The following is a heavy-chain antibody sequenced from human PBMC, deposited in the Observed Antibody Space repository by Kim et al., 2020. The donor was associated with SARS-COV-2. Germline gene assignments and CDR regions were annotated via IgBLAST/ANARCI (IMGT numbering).Heavy chain of an antibody. CDR2: IIAVFGIA. J-gene: IGHJ4*02. Sequence: SVKVSCKASGGTFSSYTFTWVRQAPGQGLDWMGRIIAVFGIANYAQKFQDRVTITTDESTNTAYLELSSLRFEDTAVYYCVTERTGYLDYWGQGTLVTVSS. D-gene: IGHD1-1*01. CDR1: GGTFSSYT. CDR3: VTERTGYLDY. V-gene: IGHV1-69*05.